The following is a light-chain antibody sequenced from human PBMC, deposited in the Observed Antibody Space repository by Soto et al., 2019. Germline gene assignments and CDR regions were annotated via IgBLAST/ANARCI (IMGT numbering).Light chain of an antibody. CDR1: QSISSY. J-gene: IGKJ4*01. V-gene: IGKV1-39*01. Sequence: DIQMTQSPSSLSASVGDRVTITCRASQSISSYLNWYQQKPGKAPKLLIYAASSLQSGVPSRFSGSGSGTEFTLTVTSLQPEDFATYYCQHIDTFRLTFGGGTKVELK. CDR3: QHIDTFRLT. CDR2: AAS.